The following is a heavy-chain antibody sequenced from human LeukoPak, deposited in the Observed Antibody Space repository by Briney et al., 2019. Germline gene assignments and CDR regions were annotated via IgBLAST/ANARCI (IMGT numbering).Heavy chain of an antibody. CDR1: GDSISGGAFY. J-gene: IGHJ4*02. CDR3: ARESYGDHGGFDY. V-gene: IGHV4-31*03. Sequence: PSETLSLTCTVSGDSISGGAFYWSWIRQHPGKGLEWIGYIYRSGSTYYNPSLKSRISISADTSKNQFSLRLTSVTAADTAVYYCARESYGDHGGFDYWGQGTLVTVSS. D-gene: IGHD4-17*01. CDR2: IYRSGST.